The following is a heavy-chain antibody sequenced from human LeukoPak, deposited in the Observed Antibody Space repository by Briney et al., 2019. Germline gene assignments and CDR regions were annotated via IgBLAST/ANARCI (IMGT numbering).Heavy chain of an antibody. D-gene: IGHD1-26*01. CDR3: ARLYRVGATGGDAFDI. CDR2: IYYSGST. V-gene: IGHV4-59*01. J-gene: IGHJ3*02. CDR1: GGSISSYY. Sequence: SETLSLTCTVSGGSISSYYWSWIRQPPGKGLEWIGYIYYSGSTNYNPSLKSRVTISVDTSKNQFSLKLSSVTAADTAMYYCARLYRVGATGGDAFDIWGQGTMVTVSS.